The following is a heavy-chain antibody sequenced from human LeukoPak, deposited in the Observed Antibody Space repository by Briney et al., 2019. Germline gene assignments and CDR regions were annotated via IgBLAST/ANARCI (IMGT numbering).Heavy chain of an antibody. V-gene: IGHV4-59*04. CDR3: ARLDIVVVVAAADYYYYMDV. CDR2: IYYSGST. CDR1: GGSISSYY. Sequence: SETLSLTCTVSGGSISSYYWSWIRQPPGKGLEWIGSIYYSGSTYYNPSLKSRVTISVDTSKNQFSLKLSSVTAADTAVYYCARLDIVVVVAAADYYYYMDVWGKGTTVTISS. J-gene: IGHJ6*03. D-gene: IGHD2-15*01.